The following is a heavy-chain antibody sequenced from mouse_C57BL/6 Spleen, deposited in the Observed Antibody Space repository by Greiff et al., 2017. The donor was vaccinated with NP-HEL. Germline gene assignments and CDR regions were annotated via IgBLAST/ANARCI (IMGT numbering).Heavy chain of an antibody. D-gene: IGHD1-1*01. CDR1: GYSITSGYY. Sequence: EVKLLESGPGLVKPSQSLSLTCSVTGYSITSGYYWNWIRQFPGNKLEWMGYISYDGSNNYNPSLKNRISITRDTSKNQFFLKLNSVTTEDTATYYCARGEADYYGSSGDYAMDYWGQGTSVTVSS. CDR2: ISYDGSN. V-gene: IGHV3-6*01. CDR3: ARGEADYYGSSGDYAMDY. J-gene: IGHJ4*01.